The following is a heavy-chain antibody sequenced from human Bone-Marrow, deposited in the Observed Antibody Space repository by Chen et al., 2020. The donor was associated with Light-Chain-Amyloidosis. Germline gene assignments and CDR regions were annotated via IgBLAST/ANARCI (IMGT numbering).Heavy chain of an antibody. CDR2: INSYGGSI. Sequence: EVQLVESGGGSVQPGGSLRLSCAASGFTFNDYWLHWVRQVPGKGLVWVARINSYGGSITYSDSVKGRFTISRDNAKNTVYLQMNSLRAEDTAVYYCARSGNYGRYYYFGMDVWGQGTTVTVSS. V-gene: IGHV3-74*01. CDR1: GFTFNDYW. J-gene: IGHJ6*02. CDR3: ARSGNYGRYYYFGMDV. D-gene: IGHD3-10*01.